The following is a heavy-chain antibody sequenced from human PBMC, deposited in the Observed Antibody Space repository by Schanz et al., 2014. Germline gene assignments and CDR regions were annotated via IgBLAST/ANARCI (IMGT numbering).Heavy chain of an antibody. J-gene: IGHJ5*02. CDR3: ARLRGGGVIITT. V-gene: IGHV4-39*01. D-gene: IGHD3-10*01. CDR1: GGSINSGGYR. CDR2: MYSSGST. Sequence: QLQLQESGPGLVKASETLSLTCSVSGGSINSGGYRWGWIRQPPGKGLEWIGTMYSSGSTYYNPSLKRRATISADPPRHLFPLSVFSVTAADTALYYCARLRGGGVIITTWGQGTLVTVSS.